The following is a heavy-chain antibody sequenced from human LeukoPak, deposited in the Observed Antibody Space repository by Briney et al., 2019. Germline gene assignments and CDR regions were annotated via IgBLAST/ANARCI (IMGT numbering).Heavy chain of an antibody. CDR3: ARIRDFGASYHYFYMDV. CDR2: INSDSSYI. CDR1: GFTFSSCS. D-gene: IGHD4-17*01. J-gene: IGHJ6*03. V-gene: IGHV3-21*01. Sequence: GGSLRLSCAASGFTFSSCSMNWVRQAPGKGLEWVSAINSDSSYIYYADSVRGRFTISRDNAKNSLYLQMSSLRAEDTAVYYCARIRDFGASYHYFYMDVWGKGTTVTVSS.